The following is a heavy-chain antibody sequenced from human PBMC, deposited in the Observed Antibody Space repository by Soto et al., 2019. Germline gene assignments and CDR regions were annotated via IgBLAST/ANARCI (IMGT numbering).Heavy chain of an antibody. CDR2: LSAYNANT. J-gene: IGHJ4*02. V-gene: IGHV1-18*04. D-gene: IGHD1-26*01. CDR1: GYTFSNYG. Sequence: QVQLVQSGVELKKPGASVRVSCQASGYTFSNYGITWVRQAPGKGLEWVGWLSAYNANTKYAQKLQGRVTMTTDTSTNTVYMELRNLRSEDTAVYYCVKSGGEAELLILDYWGQGTRVTVSS. CDR3: VKSGGEAELLILDY.